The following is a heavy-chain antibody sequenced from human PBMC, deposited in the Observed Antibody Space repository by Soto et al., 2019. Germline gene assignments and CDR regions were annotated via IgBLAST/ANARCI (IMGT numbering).Heavy chain of an antibody. CDR2: IYYSGST. D-gene: IGHD2-21*02. CDR1: GGSISSGGYY. CDR3: ARDPLESYCGGDCYGN. J-gene: IGHJ4*02. V-gene: IGHV4-31*03. Sequence: QVQLQESGPGLVKPSQTLSLTCTVSGGSISSGGYYWSWIRQHPGKGLEWIGYIYYSGSTYYNPSIKSRVTISVDTSKNQFSLKLSSVTAADTAVYYCARDPLESYCGGDCYGNWGQGTLVTVSS.